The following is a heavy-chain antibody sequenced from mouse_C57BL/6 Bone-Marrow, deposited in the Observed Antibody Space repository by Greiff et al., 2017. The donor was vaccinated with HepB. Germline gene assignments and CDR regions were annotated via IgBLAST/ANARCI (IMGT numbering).Heavy chain of an antibody. CDR3: ARRYYGSRVLDWYFDV. CDR2: IYWDDDK. V-gene: IGHV8-12*01. Sequence: QVTLKESGPGILQSSQTLSLTCSFSGFSLSTSGMGVSWIRQPSGKGLEWLAHIYWDDDKRYNPSLKSRRTISKDTSRNQVFLKITSVDTADTATYYCARRYYGSRVLDWYFDVWGTGTTVTVSS. CDR1: GFSLSTSGMG. D-gene: IGHD1-1*01. J-gene: IGHJ1*03.